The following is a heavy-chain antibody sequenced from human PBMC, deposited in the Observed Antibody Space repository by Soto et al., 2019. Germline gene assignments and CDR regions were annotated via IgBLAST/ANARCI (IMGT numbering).Heavy chain of an antibody. Sequence: EVQLLESGGGLVQPGGSLRLSCADSGFSCKTYGITWVRQAPGKGLEGVAHIGLSNSDTYYADSVKGRFTISRDNSKNMVYLQMNSLRDADTAVYYCVKGGAYCYNDCTRSYWGRGTLVTVSS. CDR2: IGLSNSDT. D-gene: IGHD2-21*01. CDR3: VKGGAYCYNDCTRSY. J-gene: IGHJ4*02. V-gene: IGHV3-23*01. CDR1: GFSCKTYG.